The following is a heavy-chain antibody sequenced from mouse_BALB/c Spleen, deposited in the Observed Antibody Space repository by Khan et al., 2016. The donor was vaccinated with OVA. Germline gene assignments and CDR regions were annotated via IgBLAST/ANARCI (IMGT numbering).Heavy chain of an antibody. CDR3: ARYSYMYDFTY. J-gene: IGHJ3*01. V-gene: IGHV2-2*01. CDR1: GFSLTTYG. CDR2: IRSAGNT. Sequence: VELVESGPGLVRPSQTLSITCTVSGFSLTTYGVHWVRQSPGKGLEWLGVIRSAGNTDYNAAFISRLSITQDNSKSQVFFKMNSLQADDTAMYDGARYSYMYDFTYWGQGTLVTVSA. D-gene: IGHD2-14*01.